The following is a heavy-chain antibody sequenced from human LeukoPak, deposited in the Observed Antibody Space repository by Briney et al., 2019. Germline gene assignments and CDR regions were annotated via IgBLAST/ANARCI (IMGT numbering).Heavy chain of an antibody. CDR1: GFTFGSYW. J-gene: IGHJ4*02. CDR2: IKHDGSEK. V-gene: IGHV3-7*03. CDR3: AAIHRDY. Sequence: GGSLRLSCAASGFTFGSYWMTWVRRAPGNGLEWVATIKHDGSEKYYVDSVKGRFTISRDNAKTSLFLQLNSLRAEDTAVYYCAAIHRDYWGQGTLVTVSS.